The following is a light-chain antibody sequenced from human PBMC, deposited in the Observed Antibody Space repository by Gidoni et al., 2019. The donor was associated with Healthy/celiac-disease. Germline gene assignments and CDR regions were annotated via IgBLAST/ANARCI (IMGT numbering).Light chain of an antibody. J-gene: IGKJ4*01. Sequence: DIQMTQSPSSLSASVGDRVTITCRASQSISSYLNWYQQKPGKAPKLLIYAASSLQSEVPSRFSGSGSGTDFTLTISSLQPEDFATYYCQQSYSTLTFGGGTKVEIK. V-gene: IGKV1-39*01. CDR3: QQSYSTLT. CDR2: AAS. CDR1: QSISSY.